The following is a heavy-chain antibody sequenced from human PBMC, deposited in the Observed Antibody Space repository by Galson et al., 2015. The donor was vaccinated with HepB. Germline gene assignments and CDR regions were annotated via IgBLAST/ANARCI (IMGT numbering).Heavy chain of an antibody. D-gene: IGHD3-9*01. Sequence: SLRLSCAASGFTFSSYGMHWVRQAPGKGLEWVAVISYDGSNKYYADSVKGRFTISRDNSKNTLYLQMNSLRAEDTAVYYCAKRGGYYDILTGYYLDYFDYWGQGTLVTVSS. CDR3: AKRGGYYDILTGYYLDYFDY. J-gene: IGHJ4*02. CDR2: ISYDGSNK. V-gene: IGHV3-30*18. CDR1: GFTFSSYG.